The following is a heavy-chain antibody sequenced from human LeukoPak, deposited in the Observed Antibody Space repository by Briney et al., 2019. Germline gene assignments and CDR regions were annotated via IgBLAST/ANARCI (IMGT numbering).Heavy chain of an antibody. CDR2: ISGSGDGT. D-gene: IGHD1-26*01. J-gene: IGHJ4*02. CDR3: AKDTGSYWWAFDY. V-gene: IGHV3-23*01. CDR1: GFTFSSYA. Sequence: GGSLRLSCTASGFTFSSYAMRWVRQAPGKGLEWVSNISGSGDGTYYADSVRGRFTISRDNSKNTLYLQMNSLRAEDTAVYYCAKDTGSYWWAFDYWVQGTLVTVSS.